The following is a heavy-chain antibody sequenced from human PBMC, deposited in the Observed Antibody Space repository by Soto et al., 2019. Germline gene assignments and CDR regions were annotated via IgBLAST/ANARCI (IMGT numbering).Heavy chain of an antibody. CDR1: GFTFCSYS. CDR3: ARDAPPLAYYYDPNWFDP. CDR2: ISSSSTI. V-gene: IGHV3-48*02. Sequence: PGGSLRLSCAASGFTFCSYSMNWVRQAPGKGLEWVSYISSSSTIYYADSVKGRFTISRDNAKNSLYLQMNSLRDEDTAVYYCARDAPPLAYYYDPNWFDPWGQGTLVTVSS. J-gene: IGHJ5*02. D-gene: IGHD3-22*01.